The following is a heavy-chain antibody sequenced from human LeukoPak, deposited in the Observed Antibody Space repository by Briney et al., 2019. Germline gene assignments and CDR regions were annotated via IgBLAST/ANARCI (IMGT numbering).Heavy chain of an antibody. D-gene: IGHD3-9*01. V-gene: IGHV3-21*01. CDR3: ARMYDTLKYYYGMDV. J-gene: IGHJ6*04. CDR2: ISSSSSYI. Sequence: PGGSLRLSCAASGFTFSSYSMNWVRQAPGKGLEWVSSISSSSSYIYYADSVKGRFTISRDNAKNSLYLQMNSLRAEDTAVYYCARMYDTLKYYYGMDVWGKGTTVTVSS. CDR1: GFTFSSYS.